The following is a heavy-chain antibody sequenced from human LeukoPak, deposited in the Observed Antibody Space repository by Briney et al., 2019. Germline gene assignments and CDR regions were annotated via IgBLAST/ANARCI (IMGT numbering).Heavy chain of an antibody. CDR3: AGANWGRRDYYFDY. Sequence: PGGSLRLSCAASGFTVSSNYMSWVRQAPGKGLEWVSVIYSGGSTYYADSVKGRFTISRDNSKNTLYLQMNSLGAEDTAVYYCAGANWGRRDYYFDYWGQGTLVTVSS. CDR1: GFTVSSNY. CDR2: IYSGGST. J-gene: IGHJ4*02. V-gene: IGHV3-66*01. D-gene: IGHD7-27*01.